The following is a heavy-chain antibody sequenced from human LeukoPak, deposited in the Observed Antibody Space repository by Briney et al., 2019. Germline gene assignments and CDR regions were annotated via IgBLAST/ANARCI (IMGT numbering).Heavy chain of an antibody. CDR2: VTDAGTIA. Sequence: GGSLRLSCAASGFTFNKHAMTWVRQAPGKGLEWVSVVTDAGTIAYYADSVRGRFTISRDNAKNKVYLQMISLRAGDTALYYCAMLQTTNTDYWGQGTLVTVSS. J-gene: IGHJ4*02. V-gene: IGHV3-23*01. D-gene: IGHD5-12*01. CDR1: GFTFNKHA. CDR3: AMLQTTNTDY.